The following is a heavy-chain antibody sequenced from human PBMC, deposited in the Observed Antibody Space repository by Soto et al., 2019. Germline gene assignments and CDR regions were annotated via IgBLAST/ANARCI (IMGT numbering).Heavy chain of an antibody. J-gene: IGHJ2*01. Sequence: EAQLVESGGGLVQPGGSLRLSCAPSGFTFSSYWMSWVRQAPGKGLEWVANIKQDGNEESYVDSVKGRFTISRDNTKNSLFLQMNSLRAEDTAVYYCASWGFIVATNWYFDLWGRGTLVTVSS. V-gene: IGHV3-7*01. CDR1: GFTFSSYW. CDR3: ASWGFIVATNWYFDL. CDR2: IKQDGNEE. D-gene: IGHD5-12*01.